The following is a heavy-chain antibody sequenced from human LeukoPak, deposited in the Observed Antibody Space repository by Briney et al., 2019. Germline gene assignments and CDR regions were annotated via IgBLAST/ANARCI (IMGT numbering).Heavy chain of an antibody. CDR1: GGSISSYY. Sequence: SETLSLTCTVSGGSISSYYWSWIRQPPGKGLEWIGYIYYSGSTYYNPSLKSRVTISVDRSKNQFSLKLSSVTAADTAVYYCAGTFMRAFDYWGQGTLVTVSS. CDR2: IYYSGST. CDR3: AGTFMRAFDY. J-gene: IGHJ4*02. V-gene: IGHV4-59*12. D-gene: IGHD3-16*01.